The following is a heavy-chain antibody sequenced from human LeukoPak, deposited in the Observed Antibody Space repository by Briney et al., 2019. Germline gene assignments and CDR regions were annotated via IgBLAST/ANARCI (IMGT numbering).Heavy chain of an antibody. D-gene: IGHD2-15*01. CDR3: ARGDLGYCSGGSCYGDWFDP. CDR1: GGSFSGYY. V-gene: IGHV4-34*01. Sequence: SETLSLTCAVYGGSFSGYYWSWIRQPPGKGLEWIGEINHRGSTNYNPSLKSRVTISVDTSKNQFSLKLGSVTAADTAVYYCARGDLGYCSGGSCYGDWFDPWGQGTLVTVSS. J-gene: IGHJ5*02. CDR2: INHRGST.